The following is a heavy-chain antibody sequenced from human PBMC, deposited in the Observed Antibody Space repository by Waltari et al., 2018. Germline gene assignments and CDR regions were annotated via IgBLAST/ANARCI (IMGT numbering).Heavy chain of an antibody. J-gene: IGHJ4*02. V-gene: IGHV3-23*01. D-gene: IGHD2-2*01. CDR2: ISGSGGST. CDR1: GFTFSSYA. Sequence: EVQLLESGGGLVQPGGSLRLSCAASGFTFSSYAMSWVRQAPGKGLEWVSAISGSGGSTYYADSVKGRFTISRDNSKNTLYLQMNSLRAEDTAVYYCAKDALYCSSTSCYDGGFFDYWGQGTLVTVSS. CDR3: AKDALYCSSTSCYDGGFFDY.